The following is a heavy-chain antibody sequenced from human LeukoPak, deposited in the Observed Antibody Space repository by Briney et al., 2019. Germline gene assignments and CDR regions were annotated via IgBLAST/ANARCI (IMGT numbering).Heavy chain of an antibody. CDR3: ARTLYCSGATCFSPELLDT. J-gene: IGHJ5*02. Sequence: PSETLSLTCAVSGYSISSGYHWGWVRQPPGKGPVWIGSMFHGGNTYCNPSLKSRVTMSIDTSMNQFSLNLTSVTAADTAVYFCARTLYCSGATCFSPELLDTWGQGTLVTLSS. D-gene: IGHD2-15*01. V-gene: IGHV4-38-2*01. CDR2: MFHGGNT. CDR1: GYSISSGYH.